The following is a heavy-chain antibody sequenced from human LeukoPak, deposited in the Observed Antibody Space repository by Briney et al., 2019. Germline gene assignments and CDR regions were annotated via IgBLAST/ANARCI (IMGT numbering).Heavy chain of an antibody. CDR3: AKAMYSSGWDDLDY. CDR2: ISGGGSST. J-gene: IGHJ4*02. V-gene: IGHV3-23*01. Sequence: PGGSLRLSCAASGFTFSSYAMSWVRQAPGKGLEWASAISGGGSSTRYADSVKGRFTISRDNSRNTLYLQMNSLRAEDTAVYYCAKAMYSSGWDDLDYWGQGTLVTVSS. D-gene: IGHD6-19*01. CDR1: GFTFSSYA.